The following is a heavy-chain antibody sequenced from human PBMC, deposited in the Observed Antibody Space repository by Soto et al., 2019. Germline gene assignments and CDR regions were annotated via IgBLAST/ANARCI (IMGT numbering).Heavy chain of an antibody. CDR1: GGSIGTYY. Sequence: SETLSLTCTISGGSIGTYYWSWIRRPPGKGLEWIGYIHYSGTTHCNPSLKSRVTISVDTSKNQFSLKVSSATAADTAVYYCARHSNRNYGLYYFDYWGLGALVTVSS. CDR2: IHYSGTT. J-gene: IGHJ4*02. D-gene: IGHD4-4*01. CDR3: ARHSNRNYGLYYFDY. V-gene: IGHV4-59*08.